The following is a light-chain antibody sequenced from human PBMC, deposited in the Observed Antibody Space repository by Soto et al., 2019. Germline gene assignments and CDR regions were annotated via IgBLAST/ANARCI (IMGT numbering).Light chain of an antibody. V-gene: IGLV2-8*01. CDR2: AVS. CDR3: SSYAGSNNFEV. CDR1: SSDVGGYNY. Sequence: QSALTQPPSASGSPGQSVTISCTGTSSDVGGYNYVSWYQQHPGKAPKLMIYAVSKRPSGVPDRFSGSKSGNTASLTVSGPQAEDEADYYCSSYAGSNNFEVFGGGTKLTVL. J-gene: IGLJ2*01.